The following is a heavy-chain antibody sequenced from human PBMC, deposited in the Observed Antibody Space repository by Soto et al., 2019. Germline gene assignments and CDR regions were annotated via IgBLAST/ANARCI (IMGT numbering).Heavy chain of an antibody. Sequence: GGSLRLCCAASGFTFDNYAMSWVRQAPGKGLEWVSSVSGSGATTYYADSVKGRFTISRDNSKNTLYLQMYSLRAEDTAVYYCASGDYDAFDIWGQGTMVTVSS. J-gene: IGHJ3*02. CDR1: GFTFDNYA. CDR3: ASGDYDAFDI. CDR2: VSGSGATT. V-gene: IGHV3-23*01. D-gene: IGHD2-21*02.